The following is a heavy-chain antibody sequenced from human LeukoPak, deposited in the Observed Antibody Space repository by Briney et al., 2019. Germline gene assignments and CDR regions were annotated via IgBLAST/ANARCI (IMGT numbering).Heavy chain of an antibody. CDR2: INPNSGST. CDR3: ARDWKYYYDSSGSTRPRGLGYYMDV. D-gene: IGHD3-22*01. Sequence: ASVKVSCKASGYTFTRYYMHWVRQAPGQGLEWMGWINPNSGSTSYAQKVQGRVTMTRDMSTSTVYMGLSSLRSEDTAVYYCARDWKYYYDSSGSTRPRGLGYYMDVWGKGTTVTVSS. CDR1: GYTFTRYY. J-gene: IGHJ6*03. V-gene: IGHV1-46*01.